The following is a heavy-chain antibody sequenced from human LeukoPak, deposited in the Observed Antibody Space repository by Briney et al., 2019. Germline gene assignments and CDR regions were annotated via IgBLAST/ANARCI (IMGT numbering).Heavy chain of an antibody. CDR2: ISAYNGNT. V-gene: IGHV1-18*01. CDR3: ARDRGVGYSYGWDY. J-gene: IGHJ4*02. D-gene: IGHD5-18*01. Sequence: ASVKVSCKASGYTFTSYGISWVRQAPGQGLEWMGWISAYNGNTNYAQKLQGRVIMTTDTSTSTAYMELRSLRSDDTAVYYCARDRGVGYSYGWDYWGQGTLVTVSS. CDR1: GYTFTSYG.